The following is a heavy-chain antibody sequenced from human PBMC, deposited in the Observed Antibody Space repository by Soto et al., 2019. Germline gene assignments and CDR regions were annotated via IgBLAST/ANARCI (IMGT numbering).Heavy chain of an antibody. D-gene: IGHD2-15*01. J-gene: IGHJ6*02. CDR2: IWYDGINK. CDR1: GFTFSNNG. CDR3: ARDRVQMVDGLDV. V-gene: IGHV3-33*01. Sequence: QVQLVESGGGVVQPGRSLRLSCAASGFTFSNNGMHWVRQAPGKGLEWVAVIWYDGINKYYADSVKGLFIISRDNSKNTVYLQTNSLRAEDTAVYYCARDRVQMVDGLDVWGQGTTVTVSS.